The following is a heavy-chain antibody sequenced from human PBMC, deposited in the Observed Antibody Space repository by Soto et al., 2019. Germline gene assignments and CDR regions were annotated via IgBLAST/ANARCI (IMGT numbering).Heavy chain of an antibody. Sequence: QLQLQESGPGLVKPSETLSLTCNVSGGSIYSDSYYWGWIRQPPGKGLEWIGSIYYSGSTYYNVSLESRLTISVDTSKNQFSLRLSAVTAADTAVYYCARYSSSWHDYWGQGTLVTVSS. CDR1: GGSIYSDSYY. CDR3: ARYSSSWHDY. J-gene: IGHJ4*02. V-gene: IGHV4-39*01. D-gene: IGHD6-13*01. CDR2: IYYSGST.